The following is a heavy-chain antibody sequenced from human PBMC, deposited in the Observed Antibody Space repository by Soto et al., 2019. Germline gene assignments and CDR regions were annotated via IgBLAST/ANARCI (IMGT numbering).Heavy chain of an antibody. CDR2: ISYDGSNK. Sequence: GGSLRLSCAASGFTFSSYAMHWVRQAPGKGLEWVAVISYDGSNKYYADSVKGRFTISRDNSKNTLYLQMNSLRAEDTAVYYCARKDDSSGYNDAFDIWGQGTMVTVSS. CDR3: ARKDDSSGYNDAFDI. D-gene: IGHD3-22*01. V-gene: IGHV3-30-3*01. CDR1: GFTFSSYA. J-gene: IGHJ3*02.